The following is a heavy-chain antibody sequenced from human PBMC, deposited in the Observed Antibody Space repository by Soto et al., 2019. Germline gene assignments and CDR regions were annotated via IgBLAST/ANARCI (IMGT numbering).Heavy chain of an antibody. J-gene: IGHJ3*02. CDR1: GFTFSSYS. CDR3: ARDFDRGGAFDI. CDR2: ISSSSSYI. D-gene: IGHD2-15*01. V-gene: IGHV3-21*01. Sequence: GGSLRLSCAASGFTFSSYSMNWVRQAPGKGLEWVSSISSSSSYIYYADSVKGRFTISRDNAKNSLYLQMNSLRAEDTAVYYCARDFDRGGAFDIWGQGTMVTVSS.